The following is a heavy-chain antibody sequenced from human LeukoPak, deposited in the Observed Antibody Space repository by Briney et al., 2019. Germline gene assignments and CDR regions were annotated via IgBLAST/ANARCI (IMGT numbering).Heavy chain of an antibody. CDR3: ARHLKTYCSSTSCNDDY. CDR1: GGSISSSSYY. CDR2: IYYSGST. Sequence: SETLSLTCSVSGGSISSSSYYWGWIRQPPGKGLEWIGSIYYSGSTYYNPSLKSRITISVDTSKNQFSLKLSSVTAADTAVYYCARHLKTYCSSTSCNDDYWGQGTLVTVSS. V-gene: IGHV4-39*01. D-gene: IGHD2-2*01. J-gene: IGHJ4*02.